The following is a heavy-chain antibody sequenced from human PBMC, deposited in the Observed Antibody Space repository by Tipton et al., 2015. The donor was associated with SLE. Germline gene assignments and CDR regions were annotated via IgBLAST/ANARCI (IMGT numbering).Heavy chain of an antibody. V-gene: IGHV4-59*13. CDR1: GGSISSYY. CDR2: IYYSGST. CDR3: SRYDGKWFAFAF. J-gene: IGHJ3*01. D-gene: IGHD3-22*01. Sequence: LSLTCTVSGGSISSYYWSWIRQPPGKGLEWIGYIYYSGSTNYNPSLKSRVTISVDTSKNQFSLKLSSVTASDTSVYYCSRYDGKWFAFAFWYQGTNVSFS.